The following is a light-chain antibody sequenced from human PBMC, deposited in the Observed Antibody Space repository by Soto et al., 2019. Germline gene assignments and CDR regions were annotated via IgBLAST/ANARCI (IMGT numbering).Light chain of an antibody. J-gene: IGKJ5*01. Sequence: VVMTQSPLSLPVTLGQPASISCRSNQSLVHSDGIAYFSWVQQRPGRSPRRLIYKVSNRGSGVPGRISGSGSDTDVALKISRVEAVDVGVYYCMQGTHWPITFGEGTRLEIK. CDR3: MQGTHWPIT. V-gene: IGKV2-30*02. CDR2: KVS. CDR1: QSLVHSDGIAY.